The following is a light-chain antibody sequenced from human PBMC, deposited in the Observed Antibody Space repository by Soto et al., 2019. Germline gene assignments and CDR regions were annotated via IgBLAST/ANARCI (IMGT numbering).Light chain of an antibody. V-gene: IGKV3-20*01. CDR2: GTS. CDR3: QQYGSSWT. CDR1: QSVSSRY. Sequence: DIVLTQSPGTISLSPGDRATLACRASQSVSSRYLAWYQQTPGQAPRLLIYGTSHRATGIPDRFSGSGSGTDFTLTINRLEPEDFAVYYCQQYGSSWTFGQGTKVDIK. J-gene: IGKJ1*01.